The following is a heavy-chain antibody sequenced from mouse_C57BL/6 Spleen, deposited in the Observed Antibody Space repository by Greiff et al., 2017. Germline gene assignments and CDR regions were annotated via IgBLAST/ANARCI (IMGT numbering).Heavy chain of an antibody. CDR1: GYSITSGYY. Sequence: DVQLQESGPGLVKPSQSLSLTCSVTGYSITSGYYWNWIRQFPGNKLEWMGYISYDGSNNYNPSLKNRISITRDTSKNQFFLKLNSVTTEDTATYYCARDGYYRGYAMDYWGQGTSVTVSS. CDR3: ARDGYYRGYAMDY. D-gene: IGHD2-3*01. J-gene: IGHJ4*01. V-gene: IGHV3-6*01. CDR2: ISYDGSN.